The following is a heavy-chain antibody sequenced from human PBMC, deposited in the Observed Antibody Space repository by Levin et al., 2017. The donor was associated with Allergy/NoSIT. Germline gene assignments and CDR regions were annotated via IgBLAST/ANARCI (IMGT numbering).Heavy chain of an antibody. CDR2: IIPIFGTA. CDR3: ARGVEMYAILGLGYYYMDG. J-gene: IGHJ6*03. Sequence: SVKVSCKASGGTFRNYAISWVRQAPGQGLEWMGGIIPIFGTANYAQKFQGRVTITADESTSTAYMELSSLRSEDTAMYYCARGVEMYAILGLGYYYMDGWGKGTTVTVSS. V-gene: IGHV1-69*13. D-gene: IGHD2-8*01. CDR1: GGTFRNYA.